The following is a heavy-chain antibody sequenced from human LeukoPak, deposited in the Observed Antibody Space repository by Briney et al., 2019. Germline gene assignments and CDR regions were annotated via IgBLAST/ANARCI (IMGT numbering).Heavy chain of an antibody. J-gene: IGHJ4*02. CDR3: ASRTPGGGIDY. V-gene: IGHV4-61*02. D-gene: IGHD1-26*01. Sequence: PSETLSLTCTVSGGSISSGSYYWSWIRQPAGKGLEWIGRIYTSGSTNYNPSLKSRVTISVDTSKNQFSLKLSSVTAADTAVYYCASRTPGGGIDYWGQGTLVTVSS. CDR1: GGSISSGSYY. CDR2: IYTSGST.